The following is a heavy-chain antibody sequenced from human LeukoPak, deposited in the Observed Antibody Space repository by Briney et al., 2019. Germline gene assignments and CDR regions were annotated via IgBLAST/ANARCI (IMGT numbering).Heavy chain of an antibody. V-gene: IGHV3-23*01. CDR2: ISGSGGST. CDR1: GFTFSSYA. Sequence: PGGSLRLSCAASGFTFSSYAMSWVRQAPGKGLEWVSAISGSGGSTYYADSVKGRFTISRDSSKNTLYLQMNSLRAEDTAVYYCAKDSTIFGVVIIEEVNYWGQGTLVTVSS. D-gene: IGHD3-3*01. J-gene: IGHJ4*02. CDR3: AKDSTIFGVVIIEEVNY.